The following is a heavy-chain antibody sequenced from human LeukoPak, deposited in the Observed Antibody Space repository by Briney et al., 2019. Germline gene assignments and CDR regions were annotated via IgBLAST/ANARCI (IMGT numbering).Heavy chain of an antibody. CDR2: IYYSGST. CDR1: GGSISSYY. V-gene: IGHV4-59*01. Sequence: SETLSLTCTVSGGSISSYYWSWIRQPPGKGLEWIGYIYYSGSTNYNPPLKSRVTISVDTSKNQFSLKLSSVTAADTAVYYCAREGSWYTEGVFDPWGQGTLVTVSS. D-gene: IGHD6-13*01. J-gene: IGHJ5*02. CDR3: AREGSWYTEGVFDP.